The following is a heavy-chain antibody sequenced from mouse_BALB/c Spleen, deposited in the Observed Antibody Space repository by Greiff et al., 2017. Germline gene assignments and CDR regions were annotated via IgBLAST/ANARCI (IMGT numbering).Heavy chain of an antibody. J-gene: IGHJ3*01. V-gene: IGHV3-2*02. CDR3: ARWAYYYGSSSPLGAY. CDR1: GYSFTSYYA. CDR2: ISYSGST. D-gene: IGHD1-1*01. Sequence: VQLKESGPGLVKPSQSLSLTCTVTGYSFTSYYAWYWIRQLPGNILEWMGYISYSGSTSYNPSLKSRISIARDTSKNQFFLQLNSVTTADTATYYCARWAYYYGSSSPLGAYWGQGTLVTVSA.